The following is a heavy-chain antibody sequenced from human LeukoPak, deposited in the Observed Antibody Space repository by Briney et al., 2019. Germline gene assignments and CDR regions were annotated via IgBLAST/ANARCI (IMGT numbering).Heavy chain of an antibody. D-gene: IGHD1-26*01. CDR1: GGSIRSGSYY. CDR2: IHAGGST. J-gene: IGHJ5*02. CDR3: AREFRKGWDWFDP. V-gene: IGHV4-61*02. Sequence: SEALSLTCTVSGGSIRSGSYYWSWIRQPAGKGLEWIGRIHAGGSTNYNPSLKSRVTISADTSKNQFSLKLSSVTAADTAVYYCAREFRKGWDWFDPWGQGTLVTISS.